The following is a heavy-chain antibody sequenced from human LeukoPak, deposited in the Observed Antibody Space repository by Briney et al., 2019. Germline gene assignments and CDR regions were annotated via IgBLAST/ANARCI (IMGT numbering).Heavy chain of an antibody. D-gene: IGHD6-25*01. J-gene: IGHJ1*01. CDR3: ARSRGNLYFQH. CDR1: GDSISSYY. V-gene: IGHV4-59*01. CDR2: IHYTGST. Sequence: PSETLSLTCTVSGDSISSYYWSWIRQSPEKGLEGIGYIHYTGSTYYNPSLRSRVTISVDTSKNQFSLRLISVTAADTAMYYCARSRGNLYFQHWGQGTLVTVSS.